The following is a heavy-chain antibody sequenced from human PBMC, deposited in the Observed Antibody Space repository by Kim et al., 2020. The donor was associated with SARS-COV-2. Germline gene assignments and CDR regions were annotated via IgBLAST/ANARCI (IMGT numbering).Heavy chain of an antibody. V-gene: IGHV4-34*01. J-gene: IGHJ6*02. CDR1: GGSFSGYY. CDR2: INHSGST. D-gene: IGHD4-17*01. CDR3: ATYGDYAPYYYGMDV. Sequence: SETLSLTCAAYGGSFSGYYWSWIRQPPGKGLEWIGEINHSGSTNYNPSLKSRVTISVDTSKNQFSLKLSSVTAADTAVYYCATYGDYAPYYYGMDVWGQGTTVTVSS.